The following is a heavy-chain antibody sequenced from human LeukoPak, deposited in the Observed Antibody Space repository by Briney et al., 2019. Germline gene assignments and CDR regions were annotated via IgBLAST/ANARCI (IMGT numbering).Heavy chain of an antibody. V-gene: IGHV3-30-3*01. D-gene: IGHD3-22*01. CDR1: GFTFSSYA. CDR3: ARGYDSSGYYYAYYFDY. J-gene: IGHJ4*02. CDR2: ISYDGSNK. Sequence: GGSLRLSCAASGFTFSSYAMHWVRQAPGKGLEWVAVISYDGSNKYYADSVKGRFTISRDNSKNTLYLQMNSLRAEDTAVYYCARGYDSSGYYYAYYFDYWGQGTLATVSS.